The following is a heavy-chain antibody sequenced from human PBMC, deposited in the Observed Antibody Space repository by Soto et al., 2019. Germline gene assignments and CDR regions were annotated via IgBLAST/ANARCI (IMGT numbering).Heavy chain of an antibody. CDR3: AREDKGTVTTDY. Sequence: QVQLQESGPGLVKPSETLSLTCTVSGGSVSSGSYYWSWIRQPPGKGLEWIGYIYYSGSTNYNPSLKSRVTISVDTSKNQFALKLSSVTAADTAVYYCAREDKGTVTTDYWGQGTLVTVSS. D-gene: IGHD4-17*01. CDR1: GGSVSSGSYY. J-gene: IGHJ4*02. V-gene: IGHV4-61*01. CDR2: IYYSGST.